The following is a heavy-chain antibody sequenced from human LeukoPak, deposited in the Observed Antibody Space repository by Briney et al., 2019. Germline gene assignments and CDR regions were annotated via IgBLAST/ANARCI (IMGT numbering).Heavy chain of an antibody. CDR2: IKQDGSEK. Sequence: PGGSLRLSCAASGFTLSSYAMNWVRQAPGKGLEWVANIKQDGSEKYYVDSVKGRFTISRDNAKNSVSLQMNSLTAEDTAVYYCARIYLKMASASWGQGTLVTVSS. CDR1: GFTLSSYA. D-gene: IGHD2-8*01. J-gene: IGHJ5*02. CDR3: ARIYLKMASAS. V-gene: IGHV3-7*01.